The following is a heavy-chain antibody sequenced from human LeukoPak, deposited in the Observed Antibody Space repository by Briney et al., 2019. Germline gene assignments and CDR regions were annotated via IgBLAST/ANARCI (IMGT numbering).Heavy chain of an antibody. V-gene: IGHV4-39*01. Sequence: SETLSLTCTVSGGSISSSSYYWGWIRQPPGMGLEWIGSIYYSGSTYYNPSLKSRVTISVDTSKNQFSLKLSSVTAADTAVYYCARVEYYYDSSGYYSFDYFDYWGQGTLVTVSS. D-gene: IGHD3-22*01. J-gene: IGHJ4*02. CDR2: IYYSGST. CDR1: GGSISSSSYY. CDR3: ARVEYYYDSSGYYSFDYFDY.